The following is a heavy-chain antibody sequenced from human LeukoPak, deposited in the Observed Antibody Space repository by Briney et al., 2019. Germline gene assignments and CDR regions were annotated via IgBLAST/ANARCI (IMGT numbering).Heavy chain of an antibody. D-gene: IGHD3-10*01. J-gene: IGHJ5*02. CDR1: GFTFSSYS. V-gene: IGHV3-7*01. CDR2: IKQDGSEK. Sequence: GGSLRLSCAASGFTFSSYSMNWVRRAPGKGLEWVANIKQDGSEKYYVDSVKGRFTISRDNAKNSLYLQMNSLRAEDTAVYYCAREEGRQLLWFGELFSWGQGTLVTVSS. CDR3: AREEGRQLLWFGELFS.